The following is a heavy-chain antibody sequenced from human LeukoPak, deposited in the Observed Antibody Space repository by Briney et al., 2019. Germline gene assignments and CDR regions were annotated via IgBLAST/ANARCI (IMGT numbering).Heavy chain of an antibody. J-gene: IGHJ6*02. CDR3: AKDSGSGWYQYGMDV. D-gene: IGHD6-19*01. V-gene: IGHV3-23*01. Sequence: GGSLRLSCAASGVTLSSYAMSWARQAPGKGLEWVSGISSSGSGGNTYYADSVKGRSTISRDNSKNTLYLQMNRLRVEDTAVYYCAKDSGSGWYQYGMDVWGQGTTVTVSS. CDR2: ISSSGSGGNT. CDR1: GVTLSSYA.